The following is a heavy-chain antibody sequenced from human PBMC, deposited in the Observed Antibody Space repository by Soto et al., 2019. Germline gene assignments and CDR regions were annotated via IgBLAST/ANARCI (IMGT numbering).Heavy chain of an antibody. CDR3: AGYIHAQGFTA. Sequence: QVQLVQSGAEVKKPGASVKVSCKASGDIFTNFDFNWVRQATGQGLEWVGWMRANSGYTGQAQKFQGRVTMTRDTSMSTAYLGLCRLRAVETGVYYCAGYIHAQGFTALGQGTVVSAPS. D-gene: IGHD2-15*01. J-gene: IGHJ5*02. CDR1: GDIFTNFD. V-gene: IGHV1-8*01. CDR2: MRANSGYT.